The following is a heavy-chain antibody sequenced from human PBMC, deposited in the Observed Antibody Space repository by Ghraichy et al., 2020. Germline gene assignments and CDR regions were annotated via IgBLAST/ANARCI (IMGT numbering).Heavy chain of an antibody. Sequence: GGSLRLSCAASGFTFSSYSMNWVRQAPGKGLEWVSYISSSSSTIYYADSVKGRFTISRDNAKNSLYLQMNSLRDEDTAVYYCARDLGYGDYVSGWFDPWGQGTLVTVSS. D-gene: IGHD4-17*01. J-gene: IGHJ5*02. CDR2: ISSSSSTI. CDR3: ARDLGYGDYVSGWFDP. CDR1: GFTFSSYS. V-gene: IGHV3-48*02.